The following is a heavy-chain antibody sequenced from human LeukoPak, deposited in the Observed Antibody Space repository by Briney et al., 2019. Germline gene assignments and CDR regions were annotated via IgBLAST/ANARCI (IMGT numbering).Heavy chain of an antibody. CDR2: INHSGTT. CDR1: GGSISGYY. J-gene: IGHJ4*02. Sequence: PSETLSLTCTVSGGSISGYYWSWIRQPPGKGLEWIGEINHSGTTNYNPSLKSRVTISVDTSKNQFSLKLSSVTAADTAVYYCASVDYDSSGYYFDYWGQGTLVTVSS. D-gene: IGHD3-22*01. CDR3: ASVDYDSSGYYFDY. V-gene: IGHV4-34*01.